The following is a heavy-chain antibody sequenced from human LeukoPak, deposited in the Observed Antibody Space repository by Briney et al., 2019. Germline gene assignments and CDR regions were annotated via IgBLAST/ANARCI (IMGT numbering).Heavy chain of an antibody. CDR2: IIPIFGTA. CDR3: ASMGRSDYDFWSGRPHWFDP. Sequence: SVKVSCKASGGTFSSYAISWVRQAPGQGLEWMGGIIPIFGTANYAQKFQGRVTITTDESTSTAYMELSSLRSEDTAVYYCASMGRSDYDFWSGRPHWFDPWGQGTLVTVSS. CDR1: GGTFSSYA. J-gene: IGHJ5*02. V-gene: IGHV1-69*05. D-gene: IGHD3-3*01.